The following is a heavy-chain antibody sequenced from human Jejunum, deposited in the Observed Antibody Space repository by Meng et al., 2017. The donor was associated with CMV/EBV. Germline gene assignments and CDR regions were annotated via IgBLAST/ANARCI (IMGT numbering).Heavy chain of an antibody. J-gene: IGHJ5*02. V-gene: IGHV3-21*01. D-gene: IGHD2-2*02. CDR3: ARELMGCTSTSCYSGWFDP. Sequence: CSMSWVRQAPGKGLEWVSSISGGGDNIYYADSVKGRFTISRDNAKNSLFLQMNSLRAEDTAVYYCARELMGCTSTSCYSGWFDPWGQGTLVTGSS. CDR2: ISGGGDNI. CDR1: CS.